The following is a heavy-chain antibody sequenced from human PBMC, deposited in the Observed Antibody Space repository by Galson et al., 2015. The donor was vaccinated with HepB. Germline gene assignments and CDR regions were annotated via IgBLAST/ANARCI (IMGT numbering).Heavy chain of an antibody. CDR1: GFTFSSYA. CDR2: ISYDGSNK. J-gene: IGHJ4*02. CDR3: ATHTVYGDYNNIVY. V-gene: IGHV3-30*04. Sequence: SLRLSCAASGFTFSSYAMHWVRQAPGKGLEWVAVISYDGSNKYYADSVKGRFTISGDNSKNTLYLQMNSLRAEDTAVYYCATHTVYGDYNNIVYWGQGTLVTVSS. D-gene: IGHD4-17*01.